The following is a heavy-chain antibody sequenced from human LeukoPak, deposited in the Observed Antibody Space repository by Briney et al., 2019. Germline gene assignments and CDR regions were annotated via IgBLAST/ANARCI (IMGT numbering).Heavy chain of an antibody. D-gene: IGHD2-2*03. CDR3: ARQRGYRMTKDGFDV. V-gene: IGHV5-51*01. CDR1: GYSFSDYW. CDR2: IYPDDSET. J-gene: IGHJ3*01. Sequence: ASVKVSCKASGYSFSDYWIGWVRHMPGKGLEWMTIIYPDDSETRYSPSLQGQVTISADKSINTAYLQWSSLKASDTGMYYCARQRGYRMTKDGFDVWGQGTMVTVSS.